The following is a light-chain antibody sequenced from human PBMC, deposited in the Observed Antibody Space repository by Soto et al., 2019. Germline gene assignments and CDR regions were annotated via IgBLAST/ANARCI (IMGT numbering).Light chain of an antibody. CDR2: YDS. V-gene: IGLV3-21*04. CDR3: QVWDSSSDPPVV. Sequence: SYELTQPPSVSVAPGKTARITCGGNNTGSKSVHWYQQKPGLAPVLVIYYDSDRPSGIPERFSGSNSGNTATLTISRVEAGDEADYYCQVWDSSSDPPVVFGGGTKLTVL. CDR1: NTGSKS. J-gene: IGLJ2*01.